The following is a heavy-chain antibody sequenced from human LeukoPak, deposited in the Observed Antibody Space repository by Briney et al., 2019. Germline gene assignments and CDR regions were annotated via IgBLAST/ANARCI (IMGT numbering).Heavy chain of an antibody. J-gene: IGHJ3*02. Sequence: SETLSLTCAVYGGSFSGYYWSWIRQPPGKGLEWIGYIYYSGSTNYNPSLKSRVTISVDTSKNQFSLRLTSVTAADTAVYYCARQRDVGCSSIGCYGHGAFDIWGRGTVVTVSS. CDR1: GGSFSGYY. V-gene: IGHV4-59*08. CDR2: IYYSGST. D-gene: IGHD2-2*01. CDR3: ARQRDVGCSSIGCYGHGAFDI.